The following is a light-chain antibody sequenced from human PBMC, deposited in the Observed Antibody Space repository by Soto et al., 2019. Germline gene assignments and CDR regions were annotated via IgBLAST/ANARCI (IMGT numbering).Light chain of an antibody. CDR1: QSVSNTY. J-gene: IGKJ1*01. CDR2: GAS. Sequence: EVVLTQSPGTLSLSPGERATLSCRASQSVSNTYVAWYQHIPGQTPRLLMYGASNRATGIPDRCSGSGSGPDLTLTIARLEPEDFAGYNCQQYVTSPPPLAQGTKVDNK. V-gene: IGKV3-20*01. CDR3: QQYVTSPPP.